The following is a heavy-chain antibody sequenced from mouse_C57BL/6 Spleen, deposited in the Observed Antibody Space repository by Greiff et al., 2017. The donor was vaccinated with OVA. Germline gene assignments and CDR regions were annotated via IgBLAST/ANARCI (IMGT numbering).Heavy chain of an antibody. V-gene: IGHV10-3*01. CDR1: GFTFNTYA. J-gene: IGHJ1*03. CDR3: VRDHYYGSSRWYFDV. D-gene: IGHD1-1*01. Sequence: DAGGGLVQPNGSLKLSCAAPGFTFNTYAMHWVRQAPGKGLEWVARIRSKSSNYATYYADSVKDRLTISRGESQSMLYLQMNNLITEDTAMYYCVRDHYYGSSRWYFDVWGTGTTFTVSS. CDR2: IRSKSSNYAT.